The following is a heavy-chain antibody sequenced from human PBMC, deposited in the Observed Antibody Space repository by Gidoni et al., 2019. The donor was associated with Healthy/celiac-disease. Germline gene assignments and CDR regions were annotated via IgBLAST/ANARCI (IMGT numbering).Heavy chain of an antibody. J-gene: IGHJ4*02. CDR2: IKSKTDGGTT. V-gene: IGHV3-15*01. CDR3: TTRPPITIFGVHFY. CDR1: GFTFSNAW. Sequence: EVQLVESGGGLVKPGGFLRLSCAASGFTFSNAWMSWVRQAPGKGLEWVGRIKSKTDGGTTDYAAPVKGRFTISRDDSKNTLYLQMNSLKTEDTAVYYCTTRPPITIFGVHFYWGQGTLVTVSS. D-gene: IGHD3-3*01.